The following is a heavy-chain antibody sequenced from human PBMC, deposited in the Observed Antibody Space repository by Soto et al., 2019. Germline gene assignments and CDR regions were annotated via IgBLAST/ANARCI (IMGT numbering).Heavy chain of an antibody. V-gene: IGHV4-28*01. CDR1: GYSISSGNW. Sequence: SETLSLTCAVSGYSISSGNWWGWIRQPPGKGLKWIGYIYYSGTTYYNPSLKSRVTMSVDTSKNQFSLKLTSVTAVDTAVYYCARREIQGPIDYWGQGTLVTVSS. D-gene: IGHD1-26*01. CDR2: IYYSGTT. J-gene: IGHJ4*02. CDR3: ARREIQGPIDY.